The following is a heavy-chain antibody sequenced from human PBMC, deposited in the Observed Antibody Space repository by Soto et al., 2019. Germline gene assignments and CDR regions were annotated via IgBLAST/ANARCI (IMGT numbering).Heavy chain of an antibody. CDR3: VKDVGGNWWRYFLE. D-gene: IGHD2-15*01. Sequence: GGSLRLSCAASGFTFDDYAMHWVRQVPGKGLEWVSGISWNSGKIEYADSVKGRFTISRDNAKNSLSLLMDSLTPEDTALYYCVKDVGGNWWRYFLEWGQGTLVTVSS. CDR2: ISWNSGKI. CDR1: GFTFDDYA. V-gene: IGHV3-9*01. J-gene: IGHJ1*01.